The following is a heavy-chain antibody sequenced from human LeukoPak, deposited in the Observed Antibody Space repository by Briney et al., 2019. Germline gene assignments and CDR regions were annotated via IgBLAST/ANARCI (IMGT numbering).Heavy chain of an antibody. CDR3: ARTYGYNYGTSQPYYFDY. J-gene: IGHJ4*02. V-gene: IGHV4-59*01. CDR1: GGSISSYY. Sequence: PSETLSLTXTVSGGSISSYYWTWIRQPPGKGLEWIGYIYYSGSTNYNPSLKSRVTISVDTSKNQFSLKLGSVTAADTAVYYCARTYGYNYGTSQPYYFDYWGQGTLVTVSS. CDR2: IYYSGST. D-gene: IGHD5-18*01.